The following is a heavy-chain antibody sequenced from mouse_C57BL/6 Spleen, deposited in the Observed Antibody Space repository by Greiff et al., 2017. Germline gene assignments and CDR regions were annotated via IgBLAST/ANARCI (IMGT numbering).Heavy chain of an antibody. CDR1: GYNFNSYW. D-gene: IGHD2-2*01. J-gene: IGHJ2*01. Sequence: QVQLQQPGAELVRPGTSVKLSCKASGYNFNSYWMHWVKQRPGQGLEWIGVIDPYDSYTNYNQKFKGKATLTVDTSSSTAYMQLSSLTSEDSAVYYCARSGGYDDFDYWGQGTTLTFSS. CDR3: ARSGGYDDFDY. CDR2: IDPYDSYT. V-gene: IGHV1-59*01.